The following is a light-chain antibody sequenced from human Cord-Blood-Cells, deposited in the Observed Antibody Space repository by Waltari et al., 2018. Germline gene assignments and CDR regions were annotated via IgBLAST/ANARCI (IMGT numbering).Light chain of an antibody. J-gene: IGKJ2*01. CDR2: AAS. V-gene: IGKV1-39*01. CDR1: QSISSY. Sequence: DIQMTQSPSSLSASVGDRVTITCRASQSISSYLNWYQQKPGKAPKLLIYAASSLQSWVPSRFSGSGSGTEFTLTISSRQPEDFATYYCQQSYSTPYTFGQGTKLEIK. CDR3: QQSYSTPYT.